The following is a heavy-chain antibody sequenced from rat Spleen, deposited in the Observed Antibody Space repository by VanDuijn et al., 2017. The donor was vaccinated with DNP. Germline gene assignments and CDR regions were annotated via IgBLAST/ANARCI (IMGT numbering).Heavy chain of an antibody. CDR2: ITYDVIRT. Sequence: EVQLVESGGGLVQPGRSLKLSCAASGFTLSDYAMVWVLQPPKKGLEWVATITYDVIRTYYRDSVKGRFTISRDNAENTVFLQMNSLRSEDTATYYGAKAYYYDGYYDYWGQGVMVTVSS. D-gene: IGHD1-12*03. CDR3: AKAYYYDGYYDY. V-gene: IGHV5-17*01. J-gene: IGHJ2*01. CDR1: GFTLSDYA.